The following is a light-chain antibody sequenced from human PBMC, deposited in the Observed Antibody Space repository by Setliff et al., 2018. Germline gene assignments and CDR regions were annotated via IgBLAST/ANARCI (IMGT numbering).Light chain of an antibody. J-gene: IGKJ4*01. CDR2: DAS. V-gene: IGKV1-13*02. CDR1: QDITSG. Sequence: AIQLTQSPASLSASVGDRVTISCRASQDITSGLAWYQQKPGKPPTVLIYDASSLETGVPSRFSGSGPGTDFTLTISSLQPEDFATYYCQQFKIYPLTFGGGTKVDIK. CDR3: QQFKIYPLT.